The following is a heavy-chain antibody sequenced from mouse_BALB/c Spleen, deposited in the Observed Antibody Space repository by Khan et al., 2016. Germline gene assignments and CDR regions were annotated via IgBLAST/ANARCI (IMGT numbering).Heavy chain of an antibody. D-gene: IGHD2-4*01. J-gene: IGHJ2*01. CDR1: GYSITSDYA. V-gene: IGHV3-2*02. CDR3: ARKGIGDDYAFFDY. Sequence: EVQLVESGPGLVKPSQSLSLTCTVTGYSITSDYAWNWIRQFPGNKLEWMGYISYSGSTSYNPSLKSRISITRDTSKNQFFLQLNSVTTEDTATYYGARKGIGDDYAFFDYWGQGTTLTVSS. CDR2: ISYSGST.